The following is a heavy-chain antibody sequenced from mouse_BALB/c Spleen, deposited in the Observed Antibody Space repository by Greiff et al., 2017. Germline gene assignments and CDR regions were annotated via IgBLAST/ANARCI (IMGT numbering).Heavy chain of an antibody. Sequence: DVHLVESGGGLVQPGGSRKLSCAASGFTFSDYGMAWVRQAPGKGPEWVAFISNLAYSIYYADTVTGRFTISRENAKNTLYLEMSSLRSEDTAMYYCARDAGLRRYFDVWGAGTTVTVSS. D-gene: IGHD1-2*01. J-gene: IGHJ1*01. V-gene: IGHV5-15*02. CDR2: ISNLAYSI. CDR1: GFTFSDYG. CDR3: ARDAGLRRYFDV.